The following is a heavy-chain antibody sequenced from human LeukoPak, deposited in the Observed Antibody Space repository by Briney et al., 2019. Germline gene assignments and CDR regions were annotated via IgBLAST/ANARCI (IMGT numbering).Heavy chain of an antibody. CDR3: ARIWSGSYRPFDP. D-gene: IGHD1-26*01. Sequence: PSQTLSLTCAVSGGSISSGGYSWSWIRQPPGKGLEWIGYIYYSGSTNYNPSLKSRVTISVDTSKNQFSLKLSSVTAADTAVYYCARIWSGSYRPFDPWGQGTLVTVSS. V-gene: IGHV4-61*08. CDR1: GGSISSGGYS. CDR2: IYYSGST. J-gene: IGHJ5*02.